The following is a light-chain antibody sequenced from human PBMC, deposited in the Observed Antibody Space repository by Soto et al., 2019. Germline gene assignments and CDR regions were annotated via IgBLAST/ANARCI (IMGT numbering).Light chain of an antibody. CDR1: QSITTS. V-gene: IGKV3-15*01. J-gene: IGKJ5*01. CDR3: QQYYNWPRT. CDR2: GAS. Sequence: EIVMTQSPATVSLSPVESITLSCRASQSITTSLAWYQQKPGQAPRLLIYGASTRATNVPARFSGTGSGTEFTLTINSLQAEDSAVYYCQQYYNWPRTFGQGTRLEIK.